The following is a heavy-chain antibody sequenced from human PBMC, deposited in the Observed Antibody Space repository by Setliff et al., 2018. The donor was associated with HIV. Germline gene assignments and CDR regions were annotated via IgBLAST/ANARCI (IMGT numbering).Heavy chain of an antibody. CDR1: GGSISGYF. J-gene: IGHJ4*02. CDR2: TFTSGIT. V-gene: IGHV4-4*07. CDR3: AREPKGGDDRALDY. Sequence: SETLSLTCTVSGGSISGYFWSWIRQPAGKGLEWIGRTFTSGITNYSPSLKSRVTMSVDTSKNQFSLNLTSVTAADTAVYYCAREPKGGDDRALDYWGQGTLVTVTS. D-gene: IGHD3-16*01.